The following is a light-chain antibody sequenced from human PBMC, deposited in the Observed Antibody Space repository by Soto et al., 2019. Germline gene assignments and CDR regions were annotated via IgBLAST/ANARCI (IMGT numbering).Light chain of an antibody. CDR1: QGINNY. V-gene: IGKV1-27*01. CDR2: DAS. J-gene: IGKJ4*01. Sequence: DIQMTQSPSSLSASVGDRVTITCRASQGINNYLAWYQQKPGKVPKLLIYDASTLHSGVPSRFSASGSGTDFTLTISSLQPEDITTYYCQKYKSAPLTFGGGTKVEIK. CDR3: QKYKSAPLT.